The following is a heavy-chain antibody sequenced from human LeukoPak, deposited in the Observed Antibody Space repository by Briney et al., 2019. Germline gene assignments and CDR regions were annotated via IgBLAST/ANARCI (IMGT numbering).Heavy chain of an antibody. CDR2: INPNSGGT. J-gene: IGHJ1*01. Sequence: ASVKVSCMASGYIFTDYYIHWVRQARGQGLEWMGWINPNSGGTYFAQKFEARVTLTRDTSINTVYMEVRGLTSDDTAVYYCARDQTPFVWGQGTLVTVSS. V-gene: IGHV1-2*02. CDR3: ARDQTPFV. CDR1: GYIFTDYY.